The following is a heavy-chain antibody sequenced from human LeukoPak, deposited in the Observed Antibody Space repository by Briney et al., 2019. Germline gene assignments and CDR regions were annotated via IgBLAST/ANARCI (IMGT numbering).Heavy chain of an antibody. Sequence: GRSLRLSCAASGFTFSDYAMSWVRQAPGKGLEWVSAIGGNSDFIYYAEYVRGRFTISRDNSKETLYLQVNSLRAEDTAVYYCAKADGGWGVIIKDWGQGTLVTVSS. CDR3: AKADGGWGVIIKD. D-gene: IGHD3-10*01. CDR2: IGGNSDFI. J-gene: IGHJ4*02. CDR1: GFTFSDYA. V-gene: IGHV3-23*01.